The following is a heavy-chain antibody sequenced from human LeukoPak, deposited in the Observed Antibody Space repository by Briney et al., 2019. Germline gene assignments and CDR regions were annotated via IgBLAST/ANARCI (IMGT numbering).Heavy chain of an antibody. CDR2: ISGSDGST. J-gene: IGHJ4*02. V-gene: IGHV3-23*01. CDR1: GFTFSGYA. CDR3: ARLPSEGGWYDFDY. Sequence: GGSLRLSCAASGFTFSGYAMSWVRQAPGKGLEWVSTISGSDGSTYYADSVKGRFTISRDNSKNTLYLQMNSLRAEDTAVYYCARLPSEGGWYDFDYWGQGTLVTVSS. D-gene: IGHD6-19*01.